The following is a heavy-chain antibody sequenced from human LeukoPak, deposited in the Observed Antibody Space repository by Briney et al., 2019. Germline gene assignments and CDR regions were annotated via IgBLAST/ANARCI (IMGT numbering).Heavy chain of an antibody. CDR3: AREGPHGYSSGWYRLWYFDL. J-gene: IGHJ2*01. CDR2: ISGSGGST. Sequence: PGGSLRLSCAASGFTFSSYAMSWVRQAPGKGLEWVSAISGSGGSTYYADSVKGRFTISRDNSKHTLYLQMNRLRAEDTAVYYCAREGPHGYSSGWYRLWYFDLWGRGTLVTVSS. V-gene: IGHV3-23*01. CDR1: GFTFSSYA. D-gene: IGHD6-19*01.